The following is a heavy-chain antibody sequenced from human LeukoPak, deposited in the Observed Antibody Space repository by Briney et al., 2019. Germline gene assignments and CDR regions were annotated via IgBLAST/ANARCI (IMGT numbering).Heavy chain of an antibody. V-gene: IGHV3-30*03. Sequence: GGSLRLSCAASGFTFSSYSMNWVRQAPGKGLEWVAVISYDGSNKYYADSVKGRFTISRDNSMNTLYLQMNSLRAEDTAVYYCARASQTRSGYHDDYWGQGTLVTVSS. CDR1: GFTFSSYS. CDR2: ISYDGSNK. D-gene: IGHD3-3*01. J-gene: IGHJ4*02. CDR3: ARASQTRSGYHDDY.